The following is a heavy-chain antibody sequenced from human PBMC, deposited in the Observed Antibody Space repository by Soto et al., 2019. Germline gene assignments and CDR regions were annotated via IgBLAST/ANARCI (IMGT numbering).Heavy chain of an antibody. J-gene: IGHJ6*02. D-gene: IGHD3-22*01. V-gene: IGHV1-69*12. CDR2: IIPIFGTA. CDR3: ARGRAMIVVVITFTGGMDV. Sequence: QVQLVQSGAEVKKPGSSVKVSCKASGGTFSSYAISWVRQAPGQGLEWMGGIIPIFGTANYAQKFQGRVTITADESTSTAYMELSSLRSEHTAVYYCARGRAMIVVVITFTGGMDVWGQGTTVTVSS. CDR1: GGTFSSYA.